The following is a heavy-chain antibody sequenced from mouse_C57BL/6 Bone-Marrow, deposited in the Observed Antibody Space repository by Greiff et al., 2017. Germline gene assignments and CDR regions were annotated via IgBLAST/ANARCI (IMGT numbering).Heavy chain of an antibody. CDR3: ASIYDGYGFAY. CDR2: IWCGGST. J-gene: IGHJ3*01. Sequence: QVQLKQSGPGLVQPSQSLSITCTVSGFSLTSYGVHWVRQSPGKGLEWLGGIWCGGSTDYNAAFISRLSISKDNSKSQVFFKMNSLQADDTAIYXCASIYDGYGFAYWGQGTLVTVSA. D-gene: IGHD2-3*01. CDR1: GFSLTSYG. V-gene: IGHV2-2*01.